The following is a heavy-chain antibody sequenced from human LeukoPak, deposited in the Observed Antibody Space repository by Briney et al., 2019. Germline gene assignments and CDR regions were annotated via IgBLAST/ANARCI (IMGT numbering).Heavy chain of an antibody. Sequence: GGSLRLSCAVSGFTFSSYWMHWVRQAPGKGLVWVSRINSDGSNINYADSVKGRFTISRDNAKNTLYLQMNSLRVEDTAVYYCARSDYYDNLDYWGQGTLVTVSS. J-gene: IGHJ4*02. CDR2: INSDGSNI. CDR3: ARSDYYDNLDY. D-gene: IGHD3-22*01. CDR1: GFTFSSYW. V-gene: IGHV3-74*01.